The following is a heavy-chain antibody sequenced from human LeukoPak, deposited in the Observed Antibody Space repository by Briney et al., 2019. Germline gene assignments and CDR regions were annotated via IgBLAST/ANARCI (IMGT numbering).Heavy chain of an antibody. J-gene: IGHJ4*02. Sequence: GGSLRLSCAASGFTVSTYYMTWVRQAPGKGLECGSAIYSGGSTYYADSVKGRFTVSRDNSKNTLYLQMNSLRAEDTAMYYCARGLGYCTSTTCLLPFDYWGQGTLVTVSS. D-gene: IGHD2-2*01. CDR2: IYSGGST. CDR1: GFTVSTYY. CDR3: ARGLGYCTSTTCLLPFDY. V-gene: IGHV3-53*01.